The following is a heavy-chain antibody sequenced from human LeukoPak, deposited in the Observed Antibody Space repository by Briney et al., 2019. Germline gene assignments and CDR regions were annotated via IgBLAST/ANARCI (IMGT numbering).Heavy chain of an antibody. CDR3: AREYYSRLDY. Sequence: GGSLRLSCAASGFSFSDNYMDWVRQAPGKGLEWVGRIRNKTNSYTTDYAPSVRGRLTISRDDSKNSLYLEMNSLKTEDTAVYYCAREYYSRLDYWGQGTLVTVSS. V-gene: IGHV3-72*01. CDR1: GFSFSDNY. J-gene: IGHJ4*02. D-gene: IGHD3-10*01. CDR2: IRNKTNSYTT.